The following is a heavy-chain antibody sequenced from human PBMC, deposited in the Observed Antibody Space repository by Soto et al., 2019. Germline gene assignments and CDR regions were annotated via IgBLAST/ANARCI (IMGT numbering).Heavy chain of an antibody. J-gene: IGHJ6*02. CDR3: AKRPGGYGSFGMDV. D-gene: IGHD3-10*01. V-gene: IGHV3-23*01. CDR1: GFTFSSYA. CDR2: ISGSGGST. Sequence: GESLKISCAASGFTFSSYAMSWVRQAPGKGLEWVSAISGSGGSTYYADSVKGRFTISRDNSKNTLYLQMNSLRAEDTAVYYCAKRPGGYGSFGMDVWGQGTTVTVSS.